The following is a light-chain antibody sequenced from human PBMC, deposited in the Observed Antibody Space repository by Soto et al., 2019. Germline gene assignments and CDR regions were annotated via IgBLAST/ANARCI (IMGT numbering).Light chain of an antibody. J-gene: IGKJ2*01. CDR3: QQYNSYSYT. CDR2: KAS. Sequence: EIQMTQSPSTLSASVGDRVSITXRASQSIPSSLALYQQKRAKSPKLQIYKASSLEAGGPPRFSGSGSATEFTLTISSLQPDDFATYYRQQYNSYSYTFGQGTKVDIK. CDR1: QSIPSS. V-gene: IGKV1-5*03.